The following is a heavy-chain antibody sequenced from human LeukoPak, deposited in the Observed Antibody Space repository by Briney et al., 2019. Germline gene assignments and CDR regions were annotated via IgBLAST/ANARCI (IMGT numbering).Heavy chain of an antibody. D-gene: IGHD2-2*01. CDR1: GFTFSNYA. Sequence: GGSLRLSCAASGFTFSNYAMSWVRQAPGKGLEWVSGITASGGRTYYADSVKGRFTISRDNSKNTLYLQMNSLRAEDTAVHYCAKDYRYCSSRNCYGDDAFDIWGQGTMVTVSS. CDR2: ITASGGRT. CDR3: AKDYRYCSSRNCYGDDAFDI. J-gene: IGHJ3*02. V-gene: IGHV3-23*01.